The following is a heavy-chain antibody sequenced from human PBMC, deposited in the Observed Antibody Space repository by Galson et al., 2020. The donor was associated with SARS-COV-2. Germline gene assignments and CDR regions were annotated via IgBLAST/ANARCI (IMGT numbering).Heavy chain of an antibody. D-gene: IGHD3-22*01. CDR3: ASATPLPYDSSGYHSDYYYGMDV. V-gene: IGHV1-8*02. Sequence: GESLKISCKASGYTFTSYDINWVRQATGQGLECMGWMNPNSGNTGYAQKFQGRVTMTRNTSISTAYMELSSLRSEDTAVYYCASATPLPYDSSGYHSDYYYGMDVWGQGTTVTVSS. J-gene: IGHJ6*02. CDR1: GYTFTSYD. CDR2: MNPNSGNT.